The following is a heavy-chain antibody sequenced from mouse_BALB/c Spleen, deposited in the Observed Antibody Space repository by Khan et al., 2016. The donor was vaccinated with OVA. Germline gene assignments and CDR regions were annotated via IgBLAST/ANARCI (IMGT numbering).Heavy chain of an antibody. V-gene: IGHV3-2*02. CDR1: GYSITSNYA. J-gene: IGHJ4*01. D-gene: IGHD1-1*01. CDR3: ARGNCYGYAMDY. Sequence: EVQLQESGPGLVKPSQSLSLTCTVTGYSITSNYAWNWIRQFPGNKLEWMGYISYSGTTSYNPSLKSRVPITRDTSKNQFFLQLNSVTTENTANYSCARGNCYGYAMDYWGQGTSGTVSS. CDR2: ISYSGTT.